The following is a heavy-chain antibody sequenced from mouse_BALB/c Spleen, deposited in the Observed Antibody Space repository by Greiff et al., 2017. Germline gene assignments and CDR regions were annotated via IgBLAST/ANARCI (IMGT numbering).Heavy chain of an antibody. Sequence: VQLQQSGPELVKPGASVRISCKASGYTFTSYYIHWVKQRPGQGLEWIGWIYPGNVNTKYNEKFKGKATLTADKSSSTAYMQLSSLTSEDSAVDFCARGGGGYAMDYWGQGTSVTVSS. CDR3: ARGGGGYAMDY. CDR1: GYTFTSYY. J-gene: IGHJ4*01. CDR2: IYPGNVNT. V-gene: IGHV1S56*01.